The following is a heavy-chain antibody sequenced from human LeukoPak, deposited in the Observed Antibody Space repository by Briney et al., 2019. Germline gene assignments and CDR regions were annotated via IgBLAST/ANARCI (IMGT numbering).Heavy chain of an antibody. CDR2: IYSGGRT. CDR3: ARGPSSGYYRTEAFDL. J-gene: IGHJ3*01. Sequence: GGSLRLSCAASGLAVTNNYMTWVRQAPGKGLEWVSVIYSGGRTSYAASVKGRFTISRDNAKNTVYLQVSGLKVDDTAVYYCARGPSSGYYRTEAFDLWGQGTMVTVSS. V-gene: IGHV3-66*01. CDR1: GLAVTNNY. D-gene: IGHD3-3*01.